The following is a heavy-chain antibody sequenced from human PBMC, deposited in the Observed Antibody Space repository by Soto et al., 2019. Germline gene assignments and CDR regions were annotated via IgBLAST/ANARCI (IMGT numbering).Heavy chain of an antibody. Sequence: EVQLLESGGGLVQPGGSLRLSCAASGFIFSSSAMTWVRQAPGKGLEWVSGLSAGGTATYYADSVKCRFTISRDNSKNTLYLQVNSLRVEDTARYYCAMAVGGSSYAYLPADWGHGTRVTVSS. D-gene: IGHD5-18*01. CDR3: AMAVGGSSYAYLPAD. CDR2: LSAGGTAT. CDR1: GFIFSSSA. V-gene: IGHV3-23*01. J-gene: IGHJ4*01.